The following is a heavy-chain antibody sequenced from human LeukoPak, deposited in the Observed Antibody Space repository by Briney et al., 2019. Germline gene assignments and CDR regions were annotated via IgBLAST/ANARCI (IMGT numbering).Heavy chain of an antibody. D-gene: IGHD6-19*01. J-gene: IGHJ4*02. CDR1: GGSISSSSYY. Sequence: SETLSLTCTVSGGSISSSSYYWGWIRQPPGKGLEWIGSTYYSGSTYYNPSLKSRVTISVDTSKNQFSLKLSSVTAADTAVYYCASLNSSGWYGAGFFDYWGQGTLVTVSS. CDR2: TYYSGST. V-gene: IGHV4-39*01. CDR3: ASLNSSGWYGAGFFDY.